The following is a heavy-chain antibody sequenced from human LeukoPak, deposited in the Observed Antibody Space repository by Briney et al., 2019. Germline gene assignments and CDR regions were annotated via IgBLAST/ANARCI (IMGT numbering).Heavy chain of an antibody. CDR2: IYYSGST. D-gene: IGHD2-2*01. V-gene: IGHV4-59*01. J-gene: IGHJ3*02. CDR1: GGSISDYY. CDR3: ARNVADIVVVPTAMEGAFDI. Sequence: SETLSLTCTVSGGSISDYYWSWIGQPRGKGLEWIGYIYYSGSTNYNPSLKSRVTISVDTSKNQFSLKLSSVTAADTAVYYCARNVADIVVVPTAMEGAFDIWGQGTMLIVSS.